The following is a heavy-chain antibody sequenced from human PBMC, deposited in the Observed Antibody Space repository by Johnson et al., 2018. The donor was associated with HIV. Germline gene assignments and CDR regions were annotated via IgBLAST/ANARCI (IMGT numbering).Heavy chain of an antibody. CDR1: AFTFSNYW. CDR2: IKQDGSER. Sequence: VQLVESGGGGVQPGRSLRLSCAASAFTFSNYWMNWVRQAPGKGLEWVANIKQDGSERYYVDSVKGRFTISRDNAKNSLYLQMNSLRAEDTAVYYCAKGSGWYSAFDIWGQGAMVTVSS. CDR3: AKGSGWYSAFDI. J-gene: IGHJ3*02. D-gene: IGHD6-19*01. V-gene: IGHV3-7*02.